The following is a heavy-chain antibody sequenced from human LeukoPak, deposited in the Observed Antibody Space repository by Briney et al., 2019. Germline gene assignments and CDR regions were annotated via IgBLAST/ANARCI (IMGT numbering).Heavy chain of an antibody. J-gene: IGHJ4*02. D-gene: IGHD3-9*01. CDR1: GGSISTSNYY. CDR3: ARASTNLRYFDWLPRYYFDY. CDR2: IFYSGST. V-gene: IGHV4-39*07. Sequence: SETLSLTCTVSGGSISTSNYYWGWIRQPPGKGLEWIGNIFYSGSTYYSPSLKSRVTISLDTSRNQFSLKLSSVTAADTAVYYCARASTNLRYFDWLPRYYFDYWGQGTLVAVSS.